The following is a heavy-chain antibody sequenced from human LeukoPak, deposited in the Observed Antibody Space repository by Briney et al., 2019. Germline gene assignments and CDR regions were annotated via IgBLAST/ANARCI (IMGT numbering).Heavy chain of an antibody. V-gene: IGHV3-23*01. Sequence: GGSLRLSCAASGFSDDAMSWVRLAPGEGLEGGSVSCGSGGRTKYADFLRGRFTIYRDNSKNTLYLQMNSLRDDDTAVYYCTKEPSTSPYCSGGSCYLEYWGRGTLVTVSS. D-gene: IGHD2-15*01. CDR2: SCGSGGRT. J-gene: IGHJ4*02. CDR1: GFSDDA. CDR3: TKEPSTSPYCSGGSCYLEY.